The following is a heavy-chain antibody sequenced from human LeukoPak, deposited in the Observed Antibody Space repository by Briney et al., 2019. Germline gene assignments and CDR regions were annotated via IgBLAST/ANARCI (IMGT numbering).Heavy chain of an antibody. D-gene: IGHD1-1*01. CDR2: IYSGGST. CDR1: GFSVSRNY. V-gene: IGHV3-66*01. CDR3: ARKTDHQTGGDY. Sequence: GGSLRLSCAASGFSVSRNYMTWVRQAPGEGLEWVSLIYSGGSTSYADSVKGRFTISRDNSENTLYLQMNSLRAEDAAVYYCARKTDHQTGGDYWGQGTLVTVSS. J-gene: IGHJ4*02.